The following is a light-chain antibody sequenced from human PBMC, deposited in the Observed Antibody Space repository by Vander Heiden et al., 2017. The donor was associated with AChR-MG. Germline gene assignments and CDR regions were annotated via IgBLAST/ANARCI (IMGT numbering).Light chain of an antibody. CDR1: QSVSSN. CDR3: QQYNNWPPLT. Sequence: IVITQSPGTLSVSPGERATLSCRASQSVSSNLAWYQQKPGQAPRLLIYGASTRATGIAARFSGSGSGTEFTLTISSLQSEDFAVYYCQQYNNWPPLTFGGGTKVEIK. J-gene: IGKJ4*01. CDR2: GAS. V-gene: IGKV3-15*01.